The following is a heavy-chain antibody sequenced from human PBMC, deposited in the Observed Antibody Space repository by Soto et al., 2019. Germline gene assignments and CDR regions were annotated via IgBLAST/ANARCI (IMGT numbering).Heavy chain of an antibody. D-gene: IGHD3-10*01. CDR1: GFTFSHYA. V-gene: IGHV3-23*01. CDR2: ISASGGST. J-gene: IGHJ4*02. CDR3: AKGYGSGSYGIY. Sequence: GGSLRLSCTVSGFTFSHYAVSWVRQAPGKGLEWVSGISASGGSTYYADPVKGRFTISRDNSKNTLYLQLNSLRAEDTAVYYCAKGYGSGSYGIYWGQGTLVTVSS.